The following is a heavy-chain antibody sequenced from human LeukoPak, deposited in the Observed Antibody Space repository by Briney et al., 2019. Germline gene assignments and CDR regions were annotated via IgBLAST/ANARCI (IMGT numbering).Heavy chain of an antibody. V-gene: IGHV1-18*01. D-gene: IGHD3-10*01. CDR3: ASMVRGYDP. Sequence: ASVKVSCKASGYTLTSYGISWVRQAPGQGLEWMGWISAYNGNTNYAQKFQGRVTMTRNTSISTAYMELSSLRSEDTAVYYCASMVRGYDPWGQGTLVTVSS. J-gene: IGHJ5*02. CDR1: GYTLTSYG. CDR2: ISAYNGNT.